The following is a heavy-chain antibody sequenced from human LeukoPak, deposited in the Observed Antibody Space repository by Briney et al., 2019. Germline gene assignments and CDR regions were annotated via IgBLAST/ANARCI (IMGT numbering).Heavy chain of an antibody. Sequence: PSETLSLTCTVSGGSISTYYWSWIRQPPGKGLEWIGYIYSSGGTNYNPSLKSRVTISVDMSKNHFSLKLSSVTAADTAVYYCARHAFYYDTSGYLPYYFDYWGQGTLVTVSS. CDR2: IYSSGGT. CDR3: ARHAFYYDTSGYLPYYFDY. J-gene: IGHJ4*02. V-gene: IGHV4-59*08. D-gene: IGHD3-22*01. CDR1: GGSISTYY.